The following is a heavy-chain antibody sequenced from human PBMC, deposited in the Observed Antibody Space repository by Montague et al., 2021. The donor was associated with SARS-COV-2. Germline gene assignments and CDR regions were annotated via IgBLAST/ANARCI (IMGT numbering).Heavy chain of an antibody. CDR2: IYYSGST. J-gene: IGHJ3*02. V-gene: IGHV4-39*07. CDR1: GGSISSSSYY. Sequence: SETLSLTCTVSGGSISSSSYYWGWIRQPPGQGLEWIGSIYYSGSTYYNPSLKSRVTISVDTSKNQFSLKLSSVTAADTAVYYCAGKSITMVQGVIMVAFDIWGQGTMVTVSS. D-gene: IGHD3-10*01. CDR3: AGKSITMVQGVIMVAFDI.